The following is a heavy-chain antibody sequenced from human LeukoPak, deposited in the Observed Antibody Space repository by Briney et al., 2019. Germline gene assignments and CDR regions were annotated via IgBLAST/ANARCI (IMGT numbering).Heavy chain of an antibody. V-gene: IGHV4-39*01. Sequence: SETLSLTCTVSGGSISTSTTYYWGWIRQPPGKGLEWIGSIYYSGSTYYSPSLKSRVTISVDTSKNQFSLKLSSVTAADTAVYYCARQNRRSSTFDYWGQGTLVTVSS. CDR2: IYYSGST. CDR1: GGSISTSTTYY. CDR3: ARQNRRSSTFDY. J-gene: IGHJ4*02. D-gene: IGHD6-13*01.